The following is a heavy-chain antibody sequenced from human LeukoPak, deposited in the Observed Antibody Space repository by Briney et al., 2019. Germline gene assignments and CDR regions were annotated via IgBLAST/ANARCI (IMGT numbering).Heavy chain of an antibody. CDR1: GFSLSTSGVG. CDR3: AHRREKHTAIDY. CDR2: IYWDDDK. V-gene: IGHV2-5*02. D-gene: IGHD5-18*01. J-gene: IGHJ4*02. Sequence: SGPTLVKPTQTLTLTCAFSGFSLSTSGVGVGWIRQPPGKALEWLALIYWDDDKRYSPSLKSRLTITKDTSKNQVVLTMTNMDPVDTATYYCAHRREKHTAIDYWGQGTLVTVSS.